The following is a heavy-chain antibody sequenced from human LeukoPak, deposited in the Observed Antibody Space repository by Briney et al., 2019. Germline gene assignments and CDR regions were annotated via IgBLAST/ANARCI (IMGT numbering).Heavy chain of an antibody. Sequence: GSLRLSCTVSGFIFSNFGMHWVRQAPGKGLEWLAFIRYDKSNEYYADFVKGRFTISRDNSKNVLYLQMNSLRPEDTALYFCARDYSSGYHSDGPRFDPWGQGTLVTVSS. V-gene: IGHV3-30*02. CDR2: IRYDKSNE. CDR1: GFIFSNFG. CDR3: ARDYSSGYHSDGPRFDP. D-gene: IGHD5-24*01. J-gene: IGHJ5*02.